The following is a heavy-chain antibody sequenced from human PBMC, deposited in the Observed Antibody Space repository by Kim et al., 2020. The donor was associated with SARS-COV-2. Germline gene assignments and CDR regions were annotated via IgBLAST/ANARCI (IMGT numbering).Heavy chain of an antibody. CDR2: ISYDGSNK. Sequence: GGSLRLSCAASGFTFSSYAMHWVRQAPGKGLEWVAVISYDGSNKYYADSVKGRFTISRDNSKNTLYLQMNSLRAEDTAVYYCARGAAARQYFDYWGQGTL. V-gene: IGHV3-30*04. CDR3: ARGAAARQYFDY. D-gene: IGHD6-13*01. J-gene: IGHJ4*02. CDR1: GFTFSSYA.